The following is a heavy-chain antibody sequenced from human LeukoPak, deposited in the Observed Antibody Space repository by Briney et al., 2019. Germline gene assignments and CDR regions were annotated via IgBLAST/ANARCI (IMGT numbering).Heavy chain of an antibody. J-gene: IGHJ3*01. V-gene: IGHV4/OR15-8*01. CDR3: ARGVAFDV. CDR1: GDSISSSNW. Sequence: SETLSLTCVVSGDSISSSNWWNWVRQPPGKGLEWIGEFHHSGTSNYNASLKSRVTISVDKPKNQFSLMLTSVTAADTAVYYCARGVAFDVWGQGTLVTVSS. CDR2: FHHSGTS.